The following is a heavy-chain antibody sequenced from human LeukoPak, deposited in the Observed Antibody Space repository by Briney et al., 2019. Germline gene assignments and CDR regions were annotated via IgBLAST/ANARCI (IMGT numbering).Heavy chain of an antibody. D-gene: IGHD3-10*01. CDR1: GGSISSSSYY. V-gene: IGHV4-39*01. CDR3: ATIWFGELPPYYYYYGMDV. CDR2: IYYSGST. J-gene: IGHJ6*02. Sequence: PSETLSLTCTVSGGSISSSSYYWGWIRQPPGKGLEWIGSIYYSGSTYYNPSLKSRVTISVDTSKNQFSLKLSSVTAADTAVYYCATIWFGELPPYYYYYGMDVWGQGTTVTVS.